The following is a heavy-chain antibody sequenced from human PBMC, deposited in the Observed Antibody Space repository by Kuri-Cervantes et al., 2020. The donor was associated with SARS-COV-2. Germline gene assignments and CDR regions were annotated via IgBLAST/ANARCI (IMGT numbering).Heavy chain of an antibody. CDR3: ARGRGRYQPLPSY. CDR2: INHSGST. V-gene: IGHV4-34*01. D-gene: IGHD2-2*01. Sequence: SETLSLTCTVSGGSISSYYWSWIRQPPGKGLEWIGEINHSGSTNYNPSLKSRVTISVDTSKNQFSLKLSSVTAADTAVYYCARGRGRYQPLPSYWGQGTLVTVSS. J-gene: IGHJ4*02. CDR1: GGSISSYY.